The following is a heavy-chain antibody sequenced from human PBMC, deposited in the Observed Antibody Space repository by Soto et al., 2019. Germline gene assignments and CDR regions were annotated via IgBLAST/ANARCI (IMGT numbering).Heavy chain of an antibody. J-gene: IGHJ4*02. CDR2: IKQDGSEK. V-gene: IGHV3-7*03. CDR1: GFTFSSYW. Sequence: GGSLRLSCAASGFTFSSYWMSWVRQAPGKGLEWVANIKQDGSEKYYVDSVKGRFTISRDNAKNSLYLQMNSLRAEDTAVYYCAIRQYDFWSGYQAWGQGTLVTVSS. D-gene: IGHD3-3*01. CDR3: AIRQYDFWSGYQA.